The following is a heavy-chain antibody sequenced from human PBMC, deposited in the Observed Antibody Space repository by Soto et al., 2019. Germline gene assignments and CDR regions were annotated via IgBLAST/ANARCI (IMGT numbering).Heavy chain of an antibody. CDR1: GGSISTNY. V-gene: IGHV4-4*08. CDR2: ISSSGYT. CDR3: ASVHGDRFAL. J-gene: IGHJ5*02. D-gene: IGHD4-17*01. Sequence: SETLSLTCTVSGGSISTNYWSWIRQPPGKGLEWIGYISSSGYTNYNASLKSRITISIDTSKNQFSLKLTSVTAADTAVYYCASVHGDRFALWGQGTLVTVSS.